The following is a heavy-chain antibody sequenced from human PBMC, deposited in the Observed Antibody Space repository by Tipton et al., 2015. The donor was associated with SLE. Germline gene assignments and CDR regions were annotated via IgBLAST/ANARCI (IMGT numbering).Heavy chain of an antibody. V-gene: IGHV4-61*02. Sequence: TLSLTCTVSGGSISSGSYYWTWIRQPAGKGLEWIGRISTSGSTNYNPSLKSRVTISVDTSKNQFSLKLSSVTAADTAVYYCARAGPLYSIFDYWGQGTLVTVSS. CDR2: ISTSGST. J-gene: IGHJ4*02. CDR1: GGSISSGSYY. D-gene: IGHD3-3*02. CDR3: ARAGPLYSIFDY.